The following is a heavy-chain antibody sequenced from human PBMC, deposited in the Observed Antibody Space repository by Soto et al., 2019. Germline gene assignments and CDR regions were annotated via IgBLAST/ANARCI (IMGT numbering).Heavy chain of an antibody. CDR1: GFTFDDYA. V-gene: IGHV3-9*01. D-gene: IGHD3-9*01. CDR3: ARTYDILTGYYYDY. CDR2: ISWNSGSI. J-gene: IGHJ4*02. Sequence: EVQLVESGGGLVQPGRSLRLSCAASGFTFDDYAMHWVRQAPGKGLEWVSGISWNSGSIGYADSVKGRFTISRDNAKNSLYLQMNSLRVEDTALYYCARTYDILTGYYYDYWGQGTLVTVSS.